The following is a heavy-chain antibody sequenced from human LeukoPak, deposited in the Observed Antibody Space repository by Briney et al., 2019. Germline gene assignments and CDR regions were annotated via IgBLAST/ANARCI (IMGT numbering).Heavy chain of an antibody. CDR2: ISSGSNNI. D-gene: IGHD2/OR15-2a*01. CDR1: TFSFSNYR. J-gene: IGHJ6*03. V-gene: IGHV3-21*01. CDR3: ARDRGPIGPYFAYYMDV. Sequence: GGSLRLSCTASTFSFSNYRLAWVRQAPGKGLEWFSSISSGSNNINYGDSMKGRFAISKDNAKNSLYLQMNSLRAEDTAVYYCARDRGPIGPYFAYYMDVWGKGTTVTV.